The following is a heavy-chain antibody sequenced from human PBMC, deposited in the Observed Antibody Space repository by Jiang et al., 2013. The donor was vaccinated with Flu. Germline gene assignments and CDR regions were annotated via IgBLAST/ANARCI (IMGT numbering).Heavy chain of an antibody. CDR1: GFSLSTSGVG. V-gene: IGHV2-5*02. Sequence: PTQTLTLTCTFSGFSLSTSGVGVGWIRQPPGKALEWLAVIYWDDDKRYSPFLKSRLTITKDTSKNQVVLTMTNMDPVDTATYYCAHSVPPDSSGYYYHAFDIWGQGTMVTVSS. J-gene: IGHJ3*02. CDR3: AHSVPPDSSGYYYHAFDI. CDR2: IYWDDDK. D-gene: IGHD3-22*01.